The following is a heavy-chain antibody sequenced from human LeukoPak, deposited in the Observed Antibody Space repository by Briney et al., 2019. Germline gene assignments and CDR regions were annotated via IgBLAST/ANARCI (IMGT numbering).Heavy chain of an antibody. V-gene: IGHV3-48*03. CDR3: ARDAQYCSGTACYVGSYYYYGMDV. CDR1: GFTFNTYE. CDR2: ISSSGSTI. J-gene: IGHJ6*04. Sequence: GGSLRLSCAASGFTFNTYEMNWVRLAPGKGLKWVSYISSSGSTIYYADSVKGRFTVSRDNPKNSVYLHMNSLRAEDTAVYYCARDAQYCSGTACYVGSYYYYGMDVWGKGTTVTVSS. D-gene: IGHD2-2*01.